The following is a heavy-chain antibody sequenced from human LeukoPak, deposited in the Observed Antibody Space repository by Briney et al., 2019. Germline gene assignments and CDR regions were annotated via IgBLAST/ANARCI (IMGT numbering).Heavy chain of an antibody. CDR1: GGSISSSSYY. J-gene: IGHJ4*02. D-gene: IGHD6-13*01. Sequence: SETLSLTCTVSGGSISSSSYYWAWIRQPPGKGLEWIVSIYYSGSTYCTPSLKSRITISVDTSKTQFSLKLSSVTAADTAVYYCARVPDAYSSSWYPFTQPSTSIFGYWGQGTLVTVSS. CDR2: IYYSGST. CDR3: ARVPDAYSSSWYPFTQPSTSIFGY. V-gene: IGHV4-39*07.